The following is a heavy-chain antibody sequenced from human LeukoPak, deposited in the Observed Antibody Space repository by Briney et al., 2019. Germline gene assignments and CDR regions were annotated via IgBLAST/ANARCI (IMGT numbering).Heavy chain of an antibody. V-gene: IGHV3-21*01. CDR2: ISSSSYI. CDR1: GFTFSSYN. J-gene: IGHJ4*02. D-gene: IGHD2-15*01. Sequence: NPGGSLRLSCAASGFTFSSYNMNWVRQAPGKGLEWVSSISSSSYIYYADSVKGRFTISRDNAKNSLHLQMNSLRAEDTAVYYCARDPGYSAGYWGQGTLVTVSS. CDR3: ARDPGYSAGY.